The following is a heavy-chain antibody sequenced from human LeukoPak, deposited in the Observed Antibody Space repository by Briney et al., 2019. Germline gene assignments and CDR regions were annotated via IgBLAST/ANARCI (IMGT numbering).Heavy chain of an antibody. V-gene: IGHV3-66*02. Sequence: GGSLRLSCAASGFTFSDYYMSWIRQAPGKGLEWVSVIFSGGSTYYADSVKGRFTISRDNSKNTLYLQMNSLRAEDTAVYYCAANDYGDYWGQGTLVTVSS. CDR2: IFSGGST. CDR3: AANDYGDY. J-gene: IGHJ4*02. CDR1: GFTFSDYY.